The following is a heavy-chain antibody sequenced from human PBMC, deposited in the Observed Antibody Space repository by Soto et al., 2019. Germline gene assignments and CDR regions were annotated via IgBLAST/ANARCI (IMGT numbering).Heavy chain of an antibody. D-gene: IGHD5-18*01. V-gene: IGHV1-18*01. CDR2: ISPYNGRT. Sequence: ASVKVSCKASGYSFTSYGIGWVRQVPGQGPEWMGWISPYNGRTNYAQSVKGRVVMTTDISTNTVYFELRSLRSDDSAIYYCGRCRTDSYAMDVWGQGTTVTVSS. CDR3: GRCRTDSYAMDV. CDR1: GYSFTSYG. J-gene: IGHJ6*02.